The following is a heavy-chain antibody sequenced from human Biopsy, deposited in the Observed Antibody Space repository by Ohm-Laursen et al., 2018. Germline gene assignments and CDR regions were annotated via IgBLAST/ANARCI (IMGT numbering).Heavy chain of an antibody. D-gene: IGHD3-16*01. CDR1: GFTFSASA. CDR3: TLEGAGFDT. J-gene: IGHJ5*02. CDR2: IRSKAKSYAT. Sequence: SLRLSCAASGFTFSASAVHWVRQASGKGLEWVGHIRSKAKSYATAYAASVTGRFTISRDDSKNTTNLQMKSLKTENTAVIFCTLEGAGFDTWGQGTLVTVSS. V-gene: IGHV3-73*01.